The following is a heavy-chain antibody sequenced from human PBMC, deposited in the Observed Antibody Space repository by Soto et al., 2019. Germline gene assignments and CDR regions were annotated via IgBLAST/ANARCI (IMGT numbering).Heavy chain of an antibody. Sequence: GGSLRLSCAASGFTFSSYGMHWVRQAPGKGLEWVAVISYDGSNKYYADSVKGRFTISRDNSKNTLYLQMNSLRAEDTAVYYCAKQKAEVDYYYYYYMDVWGKGTTVTVSS. J-gene: IGHJ6*03. CDR3: AKQKAEVDYYYYYYMDV. V-gene: IGHV3-30*18. CDR1: GFTFSSYG. CDR2: ISYDGSNK. D-gene: IGHD1-26*01.